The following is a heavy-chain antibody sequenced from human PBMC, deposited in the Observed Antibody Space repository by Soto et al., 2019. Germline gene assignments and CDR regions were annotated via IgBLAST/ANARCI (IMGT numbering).Heavy chain of an antibody. CDR2: IYTSGST. CDR1: GGSISSYY. D-gene: IGHD2-15*01. CDR3: ASSDCSGGSCSSGILDY. J-gene: IGHJ4*02. Sequence: QVQLQESGPGLVKPSETLSLTCTVSGGSISSYYWSWIRQPAGKGLEWIGRIYTSGSTNYNPSLKSRVTMLVDTSKNQFSLKLSSVTAADTAVYYCASSDCSGGSCSSGILDYWGQGTLVTVSS. V-gene: IGHV4-4*07.